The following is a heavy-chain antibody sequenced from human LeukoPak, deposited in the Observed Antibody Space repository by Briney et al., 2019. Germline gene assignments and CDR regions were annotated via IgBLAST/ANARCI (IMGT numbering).Heavy chain of an antibody. CDR1: GFTFNSYG. J-gene: IGHJ4*02. CDR2: ISNSGSTI. Sequence: GGSLRLSCAASGFTFNSYGMNWVRQAPGKGLEWVSYISNSGSTIYYADSVKGRFTISRDNSKNTLYLQMNSLRAEDTAVYYCAKDLIRYFDWLVPSPFDYWGQGTLVTVSS. CDR3: AKDLIRYFDWLVPSPFDY. D-gene: IGHD3-9*01. V-gene: IGHV3-48*01.